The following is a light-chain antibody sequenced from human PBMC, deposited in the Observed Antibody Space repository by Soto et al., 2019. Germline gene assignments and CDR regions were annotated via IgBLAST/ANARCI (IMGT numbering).Light chain of an antibody. J-gene: IGLJ1*01. Sequence: QSVLTQPASVSGSPGQSITISCTGTSSDVGGYNYVSWYQQHPDKAPKLMIYDVSNRPSGVSNRFSGSKSGNTASLTISGLQADYEADYYCSSYTSSSTRVFGTGTKVTVL. V-gene: IGLV2-14*03. CDR1: SSDVGGYNY. CDR2: DVS. CDR3: SSYTSSSTRV.